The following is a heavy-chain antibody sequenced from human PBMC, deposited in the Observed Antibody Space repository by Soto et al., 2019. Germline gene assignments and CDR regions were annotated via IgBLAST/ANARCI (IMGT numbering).Heavy chain of an antibody. Sequence: GASVKVSCKASGGTFSSYAISWVRQAPGQGLEWMGGIIPIFGTANYAQKFQGRVTIAADKSTSTAYMELSSLRSEDTAVYYCARGAWIQLWPYYYGMDVWGQGTTVTVSS. CDR3: ARGAWIQLWPYYYGMDV. CDR1: GGTFSSYA. CDR2: IIPIFGTA. D-gene: IGHD5-18*01. J-gene: IGHJ6*02. V-gene: IGHV1-69*06.